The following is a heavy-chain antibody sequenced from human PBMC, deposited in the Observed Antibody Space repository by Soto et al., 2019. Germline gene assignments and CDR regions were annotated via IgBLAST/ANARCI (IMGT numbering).Heavy chain of an antibody. CDR3: SRVGCSNSKCYTRGMDV. V-gene: IGHV4-4*07. J-gene: IGHJ6*02. D-gene: IGHD2-2*01. Sequence: PSEPLSLTCTVSVGSISGYYWSWVRQPAGKGLEWVGRIYSDGTTNYSPSLKSRVTMSLDTSKDQFSLHLNSVTAADTTVYYCSRVGCSNSKCYTRGMDVWGQGTTVTVSS. CDR2: IYSDGTT. CDR1: VGSISGYY.